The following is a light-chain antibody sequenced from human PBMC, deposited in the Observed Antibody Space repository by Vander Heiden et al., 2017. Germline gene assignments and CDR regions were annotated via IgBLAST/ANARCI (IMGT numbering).Light chain of an antibody. CDR3: SAWDSSLSVWV. J-gene: IGLJ3*02. CDR1: SNNVGNQG. Sequence: QAGLTQPPSVSKGLRQTATRTCTGNSNNVGNQGVAWVQQHQGDPPKLLSYRGNDRPSGISERVSASTSGNTASLTITGLQPEDEADYYGSAWDSSLSVWVFGGGTKLTVL. CDR2: RGN. V-gene: IGLV10-54*01.